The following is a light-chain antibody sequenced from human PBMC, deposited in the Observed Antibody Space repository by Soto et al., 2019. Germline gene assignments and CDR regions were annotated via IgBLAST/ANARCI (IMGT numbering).Light chain of an antibody. CDR2: GAS. V-gene: IGKV3-20*01. CDR3: QQYATAPLT. CDR1: QSVAKNY. J-gene: IGKJ4*01. Sequence: EIVLTQSQGTLSLSPGERATLSCRASQSVAKNYLAWYQQKPGQAPRLLIHGASSRSTGIPDRFSGSGSGTDFTLTISILEPEDFALFYCQQYATAPLTFGGGTNVEIK.